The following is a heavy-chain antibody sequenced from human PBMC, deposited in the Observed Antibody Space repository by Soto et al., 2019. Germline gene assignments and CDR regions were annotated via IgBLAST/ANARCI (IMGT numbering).Heavy chain of an antibody. V-gene: IGHV1-18*04. CDR2: ISAYNGNT. CDR3: ARDGCSSTSCYPEEYYYYGMDV. Sequence: ASVEVSCKXSGYTFTSYGISWVRQAPGQGLEWMGWISAYNGNTNYAQKLQGRVTMTTDTSTSTAYMELRSLRSDDTAVYYCARDGCSSTSCYPEEYYYYGMDVWGQGTTVTVSS. CDR1: GYTFTSYG. D-gene: IGHD2-2*01. J-gene: IGHJ6*02.